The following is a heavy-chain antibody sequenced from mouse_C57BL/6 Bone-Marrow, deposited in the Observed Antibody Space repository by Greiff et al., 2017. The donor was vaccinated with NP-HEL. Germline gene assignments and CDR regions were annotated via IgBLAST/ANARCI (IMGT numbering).Heavy chain of an antibody. CDR3: ARHPYYDYDAFHYFDY. CDR1: GFTFSSYT. D-gene: IGHD2-4*01. J-gene: IGHJ2*01. Sequence: EVQLVESGGGLVKPGGSLKLSCAASGFTFSSYTMSWVRQTPEKRLEWVATISGGGGNTYYPDSVKGRFTISRDNAKNTLYLQMSSLRSEDTALYYCARHPYYDYDAFHYFDYWGQGTTLTVSS. CDR2: ISGGGGNT. V-gene: IGHV5-9*01.